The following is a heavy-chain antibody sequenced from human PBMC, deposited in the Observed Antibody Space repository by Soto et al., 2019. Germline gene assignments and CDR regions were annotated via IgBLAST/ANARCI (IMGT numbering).Heavy chain of an antibody. CDR1: GFTFSDYY. CDR3: ARAPLEWLLLLEP. CDR2: ISSSGSTI. V-gene: IGHV3-11*01. Sequence: GGSLRLSCAASGFTFSDYYMSWIRQAPGKGLEWVSYISSSGSTIYYADSVKGRFTISRDNAKNSLYLQMNSLRAEDTAVYYCARAPLEWLLLLEPWGQGTLVTVSS. D-gene: IGHD3-3*01. J-gene: IGHJ5*02.